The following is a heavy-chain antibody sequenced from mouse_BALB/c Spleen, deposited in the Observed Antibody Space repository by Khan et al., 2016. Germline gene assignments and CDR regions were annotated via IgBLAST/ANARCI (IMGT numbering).Heavy chain of an antibody. J-gene: IGHJ2*01. D-gene: IGHD2-3*01. Sequence: EVELVESGGGLVQPGGSLKFSCAASGFTFSNYGMSWVRQLPAKRMELVANINSYGGSTYYPASVRGRFIISRDTGQNTLYLQVSSLKSEDTAIYYCARDDGYYGFDYWGQGTILTVSS. CDR1: GFTFSNYG. CDR3: ARDDGYYGFDY. V-gene: IGHV5-6-3*01. CDR2: INSYGGST.